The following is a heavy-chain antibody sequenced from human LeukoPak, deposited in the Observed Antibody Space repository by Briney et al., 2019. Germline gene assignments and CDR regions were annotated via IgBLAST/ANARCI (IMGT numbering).Heavy chain of an antibody. CDR2: INHSGST. V-gene: IGHV4-34*01. CDR3: ARVPYYYGSGSYYGVCYYYYGMDV. CDR1: GGSFSGYY. J-gene: IGHJ6*04. Sequence: PSETLSLTRAVYGGSFSGYYWSWIRQPPGKGLEWIGEINHSGSTNYNPSLKSRVTISVDTSKNQFSLKLSSVTAADTAVYYCARVPYYYGSGSYYGVCYYYYGMDVWGKGTTVTVSS. D-gene: IGHD3-10*01.